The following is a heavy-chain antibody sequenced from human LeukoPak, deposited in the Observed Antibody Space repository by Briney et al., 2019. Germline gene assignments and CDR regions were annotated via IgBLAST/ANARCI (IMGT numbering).Heavy chain of an antibody. CDR1: GYTFTAYY. D-gene: IGHD1-7*01. J-gene: IGHJ4*02. CDR2: INPNSGVT. CDR3: ARALVDFARTTVYSFDY. V-gene: IGHV1-2*02. Sequence: ASVKVSCKASGYTFTAYYLHWVRQAPGQGPEWMGWINPNSGVTNYAQNFQGRVTVTRDTSISTAYMELSSLRSDDTAVYYCARALVDFARTTVYSFDYWGQGTLVTVSP.